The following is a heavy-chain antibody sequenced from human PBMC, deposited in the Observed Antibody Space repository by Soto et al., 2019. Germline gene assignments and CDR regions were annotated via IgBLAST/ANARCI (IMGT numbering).Heavy chain of an antibody. V-gene: IGHV3-48*02. CDR3: AGAKGWPDIAFHP. Sequence: EVQLVESGGGLVQPGGFLRLSCAASGFSFSSHSMNWVRQAPGKGLEWVSYISSTSSIIYYADSVKGRFTTSRDNAKNSLYLQMNSLRDGDTAVYYCAGAKGWPDIAFHPWGQGTLVIVSS. J-gene: IGHJ1*01. CDR1: GFSFSSHS. D-gene: IGHD5-12*01. CDR2: ISSTSSII.